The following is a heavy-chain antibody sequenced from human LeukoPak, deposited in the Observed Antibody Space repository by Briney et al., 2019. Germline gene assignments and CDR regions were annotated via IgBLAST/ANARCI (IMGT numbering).Heavy chain of an antibody. V-gene: IGHV3-53*01. CDR1: GFTVSDNY. CDR3: AKDYSTSWWLHY. D-gene: IGHD6-13*01. CDR2: IYSAGAT. Sequence: GGSLRLSCAASGFTVSDNYMTWVRQAPGKGLEWVSSIYSAGATHYAESVKGRFTISRDNSKNTLYLQMNSLRAEDTAIYYCAKDYSTSWWLHYWGQGTLVTVSS. J-gene: IGHJ4*02.